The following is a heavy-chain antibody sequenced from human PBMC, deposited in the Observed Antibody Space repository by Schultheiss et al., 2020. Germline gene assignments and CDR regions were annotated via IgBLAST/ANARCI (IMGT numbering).Heavy chain of an antibody. D-gene: IGHD3-10*01. CDR1: GFAFRRYS. V-gene: IGHV3-48*01. CDR3: AKEERGRWFGELLYDYYMDV. CDR2: ISSSGSTI. J-gene: IGHJ6*03. Sequence: GGSLRLSCAASGFAFRRYSMNWVRQAPGKGLEWVSSISSSGSTIYYADSVKGRFTISRDNSKNTLYLQMNSLRAEDTAVYYCAKEERGRWFGELLYDYYMDVWGKGTTVTVSS.